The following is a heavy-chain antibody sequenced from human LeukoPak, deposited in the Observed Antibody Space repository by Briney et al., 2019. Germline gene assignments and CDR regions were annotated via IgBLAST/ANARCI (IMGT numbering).Heavy chain of an antibody. CDR2: ISAYNGNT. Sequence: ASVKVSCKASGYTFTSYGISWVRQTPGQGLEWMGWISAYNGNTNYAQKLQGRVTMTTDTSTSTAYMELRSLRSDDTAVYYCATDHGSQQLVRYYYYYMDVRGKGTTVTVSS. D-gene: IGHD6-13*01. CDR1: GYTFTSYG. V-gene: IGHV1-18*01. J-gene: IGHJ6*03. CDR3: ATDHGSQQLVRYYYYYMDV.